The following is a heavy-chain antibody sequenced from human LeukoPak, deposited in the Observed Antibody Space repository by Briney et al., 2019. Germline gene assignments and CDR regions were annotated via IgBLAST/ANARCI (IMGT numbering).Heavy chain of an antibody. CDR1: GGSITGYY. V-gene: IGHV4-59*01. Sequence: PSETLSLTCTVSGGSITGYYWSWIRQPPGKGPEWIGNIYYSGSTNYNPSLKSRVTISVDTSKNQFSLKLSSVTAADTAVYYCARGRSSGWYTFYYWGQGTLVTVSS. CDR2: IYYSGST. D-gene: IGHD6-19*01. J-gene: IGHJ4*02. CDR3: ARGRSSGWYTFYY.